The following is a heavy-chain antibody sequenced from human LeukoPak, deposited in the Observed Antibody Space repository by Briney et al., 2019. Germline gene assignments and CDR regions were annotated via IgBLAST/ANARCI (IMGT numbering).Heavy chain of an antibody. CDR2: IYYSGST. V-gene: IGHV4-59*01. Sequence: SGTLSLTCTVSGGSISSYYWSWIRQPPGKGLEWIGYIYYSGSTNYNPSLKSRVTISVDTSKNQFSLKLSSVTAADTAVYYCAREDRSYSSGWYWGGFDYWGQGTLVTVSS. CDR1: GGSISSYY. J-gene: IGHJ4*02. D-gene: IGHD6-19*01. CDR3: AREDRSYSSGWYWGGFDY.